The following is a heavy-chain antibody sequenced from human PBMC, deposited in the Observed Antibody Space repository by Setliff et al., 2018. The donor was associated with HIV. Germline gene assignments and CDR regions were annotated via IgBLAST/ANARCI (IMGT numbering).Heavy chain of an antibody. D-gene: IGHD3-22*01. Sequence: GGSLRLSCEASGFSFDDYTMHWVRQGPGKGLEWVALISSDGHNTYHARSVKGRFTISRDNRKNSLYLQMNSLTIEDTALYFCAKARSDDHYLDSSGYLDDWGQGTLVTVSS. CDR2: ISSDGHNT. J-gene: IGHJ4*02. CDR3: AKARSDDHYLDSSGYLDD. CDR1: GFSFDDYT. V-gene: IGHV3-43*01.